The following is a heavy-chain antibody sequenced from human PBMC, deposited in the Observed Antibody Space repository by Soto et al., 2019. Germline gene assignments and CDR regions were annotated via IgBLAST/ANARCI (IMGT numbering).Heavy chain of an antibody. Sequence: GASVKVSCKASGGTFSSYAISWVRQAPGQGLEWVGGIIPRFGTANYAQKFQGRVTITADKSTSTAYMELSSLRSEDTAMYYCAKVKYDSSGYYRNFDYWGQGTLVTVSS. D-gene: IGHD3-22*01. J-gene: IGHJ4*02. CDR1: GGTFSSYA. CDR2: IIPRFGTA. CDR3: AKVKYDSSGYYRNFDY. V-gene: IGHV1-69*06.